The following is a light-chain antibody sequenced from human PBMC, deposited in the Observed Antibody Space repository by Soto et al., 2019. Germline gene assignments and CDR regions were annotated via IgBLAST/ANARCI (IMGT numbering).Light chain of an antibody. V-gene: IGKV3-11*01. CDR3: QQRSNWPRIT. J-gene: IGKJ5*01. Sequence: EIVMTQSPATLSVSPGERGTLSCRASQSVSNNLAWYQQKPGQAHRLLIYGAYTRATGVPDRFSGSGSGTDFTLTISRLEPEDFAVYYCQQRSNWPRITFGQGTRLEIK. CDR2: GAY. CDR1: QSVSNN.